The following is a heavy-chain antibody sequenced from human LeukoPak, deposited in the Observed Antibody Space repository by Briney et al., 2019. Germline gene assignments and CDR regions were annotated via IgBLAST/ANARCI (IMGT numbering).Heavy chain of an antibody. V-gene: IGHV3-33*08. CDR1: GFTFSTYG. D-gene: IGHD3-10*01. J-gene: IGHJ4*02. Sequence: QPGRSLRLSCAASGFTFSTYGMHWVRQAPGKGLEWVGVIVYDVSDKYYADSVRGRFIISRDNSKNTVYLQMNSLRVEDTAVYYCTMLRGVIDPYWGQGTLVTVSS. CDR3: TMLRGVIDPY. CDR2: IVYDVSDK.